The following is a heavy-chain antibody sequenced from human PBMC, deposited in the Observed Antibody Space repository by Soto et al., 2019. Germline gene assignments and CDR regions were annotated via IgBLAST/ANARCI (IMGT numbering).Heavy chain of an antibody. J-gene: IGHJ5*02. Sequence: GSGPTLVNPTQTLTLTCSYSGFSLSSNETSIKWIRQPPGKALEWLARIYWDDDKHFSTSLKTRLSISKDTSKNQVVLTMTNMDPVDTATYYCVRMQVTMVRGVILNWFDAWGQGTPVTAPQ. CDR3: VRMQVTMVRGVILNWFDA. V-gene: IGHV2-70*11. CDR2: IYWDDDK. D-gene: IGHD3-10*01. CDR1: GFSLSSNETS.